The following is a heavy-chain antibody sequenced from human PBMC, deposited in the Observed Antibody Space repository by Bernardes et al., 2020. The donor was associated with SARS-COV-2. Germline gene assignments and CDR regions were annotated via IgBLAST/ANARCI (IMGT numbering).Heavy chain of an antibody. Sequence: GGSLRLSCAASGFTFDDYAMHWVRQAPGKGLEWVSGISWNSGSIGYADSVKGRFTISRDNAKNSLYLQMNSLRAEDTALYYRAKDQGYSSSSDYYFDYWGQGTLVTVSS. D-gene: IGHD6-6*01. CDR2: ISWNSGSI. V-gene: IGHV3-9*01. J-gene: IGHJ4*02. CDR3: AKDQGYSSSSDYYFDY. CDR1: GFTFDDYA.